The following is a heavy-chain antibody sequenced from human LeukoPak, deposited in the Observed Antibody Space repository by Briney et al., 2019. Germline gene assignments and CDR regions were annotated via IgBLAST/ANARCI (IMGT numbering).Heavy chain of an antibody. V-gene: IGHV4-34*01. D-gene: IGHD4-23*01. CDR1: GGSFSGYY. Sequence: SETLSLTCAVYGGSFSGYYWSWIRQPPGKGLEWIGEINHSGSTNYNPSLKSRVTMSVDTSKKQFSLKLSSVTAADTAVYYCATYGGPFDYWGQGTLVTVSS. CDR2: INHSGST. J-gene: IGHJ4*02. CDR3: ATYGGPFDY.